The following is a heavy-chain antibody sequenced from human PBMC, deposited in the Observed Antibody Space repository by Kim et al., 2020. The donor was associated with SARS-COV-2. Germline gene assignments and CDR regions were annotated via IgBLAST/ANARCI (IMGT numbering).Heavy chain of an antibody. CDR3: ARGKYYYGSGSQYYFDY. J-gene: IGHJ4*02. CDR2: ISSSSSTI. Sequence: GGSLRLSCAASGFTFSSYSMNWVRQAPGKGLEWVSYISSSSSTIYYADSVKGRFTISRDNAKNSLYLQMNSLRAEDTAVYYCARGKYYYGSGSQYYFDYWGQGTLVPVSS. D-gene: IGHD3-10*01. CDR1: GFTFSSYS. V-gene: IGHV3-48*04.